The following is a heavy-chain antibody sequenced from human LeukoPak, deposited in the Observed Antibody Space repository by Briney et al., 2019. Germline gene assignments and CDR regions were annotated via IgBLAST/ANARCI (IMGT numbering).Heavy chain of an antibody. CDR3: ASKLSGYDAFDI. CDR1: GGSISNYY. CDR2: IHTSGST. V-gene: IGHV4-4*07. D-gene: IGHD1-26*01. Sequence: SETLSLTCTVSGGSISNYYWSWIRQPAGKGLEWIGRIHTSGSTNYNPSLKRRVTISVDTSKNQFSLKLSSVTAADTAVYYCASKLSGYDAFDIWGQGTMVTVSS. J-gene: IGHJ3*02.